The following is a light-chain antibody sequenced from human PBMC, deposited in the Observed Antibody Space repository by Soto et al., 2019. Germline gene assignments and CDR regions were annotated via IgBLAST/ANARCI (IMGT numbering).Light chain of an antibody. J-gene: IGLJ1*01. CDR1: GGYNY. CDR2: EVT. V-gene: IGLV2-14*01. Sequence: GGYNYVSWYQQHPGRAPRLLILEVTNRPSGVPDRFSGSKSGNTASLIIRGLQAEDEADYFCSSYSSKTPPYVFGTGTKVTVL. CDR3: SSYSSKTPPYV.